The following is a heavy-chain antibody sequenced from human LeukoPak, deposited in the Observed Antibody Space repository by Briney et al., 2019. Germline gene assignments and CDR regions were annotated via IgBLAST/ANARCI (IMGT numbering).Heavy chain of an antibody. V-gene: IGHV4-34*01. J-gene: IGHJ4*02. Sequence: KASETLSLTCAVYGGSFSGYYWSWLRQPRGKGLEWIGEINHSGSSNYNPSLKSRVTISVDTSKNQFSLKLSSMTAADTAVYYCARGYYDFWSGPYYFDYWGQGTLVTVSS. CDR1: GGSFSGYY. CDR2: INHSGSS. CDR3: ARGYYDFWSGPYYFDY. D-gene: IGHD3-3*01.